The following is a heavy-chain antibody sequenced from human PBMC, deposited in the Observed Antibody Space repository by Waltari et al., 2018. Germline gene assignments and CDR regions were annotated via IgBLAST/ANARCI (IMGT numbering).Heavy chain of an antibody. CDR2: IIPIHAKS. V-gene: IGHV1-69*11. CDR1: GGTFSSYA. Sequence: QVQLVQSGAEVKKPGSSVKVSCKASGGTFSSYAINWVRQAPGQGLEWMGRIIPIHAKSNDEQKFQGRVTIPADESTSTAYMELSSLRADDTAVYYCAREANVAIFGMAARGAFDIWGQGTMVTVSS. D-gene: IGHD3-3*01. CDR3: AREANVAIFGMAARGAFDI. J-gene: IGHJ3*02.